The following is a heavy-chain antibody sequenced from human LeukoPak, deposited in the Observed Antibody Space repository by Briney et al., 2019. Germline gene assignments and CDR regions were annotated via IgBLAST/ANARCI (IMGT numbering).Heavy chain of an antibody. J-gene: IGHJ4*02. CDR1: GYTFTDYY. CDR3: ATDNYGTLDY. CDR2: IDPRSGGI. Sequence: ASVKVSCKASGYTFTDYYIHWVRRAPGQGLEWMGWIDPRSGGIRCTQKFRGRFTMTRDTSISTVYLDLSGLTFDDTAVYYCATDNYGTLDYWGQGTLVTVSS. D-gene: IGHD3-16*01. V-gene: IGHV1-2*02.